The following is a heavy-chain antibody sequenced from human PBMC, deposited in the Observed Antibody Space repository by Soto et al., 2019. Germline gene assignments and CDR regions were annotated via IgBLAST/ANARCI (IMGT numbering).Heavy chain of an antibody. D-gene: IGHD6-19*01. CDR3: AKNIAVAGTGYYGMDV. Sequence: EVQLLESGGGLVQPGGSLRLSCAASGFTFSSYAMNWVPQAPGKGLEWVSTISGSGVSTYYADSVKGRFTISRDNSKNTLYLHMNSLRADDTAVYYCAKNIAVAGTGYYGMDVWGQGTTVTVSS. V-gene: IGHV3-23*01. CDR2: ISGSGVST. CDR1: GFTFSSYA. J-gene: IGHJ6*02.